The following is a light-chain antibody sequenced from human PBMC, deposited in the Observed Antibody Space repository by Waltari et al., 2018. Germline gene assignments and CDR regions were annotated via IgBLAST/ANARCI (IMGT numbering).Light chain of an antibody. CDR2: GAS. Sequence: IVLTQSPDPLSLSPGQRATLSCRASQTINNNFLVWYQQKPGQAPRLIIHGASSWATGFPARFSGSGSGTDYTLTISSLKPDDSAVYYCQQYDGTVLTFGGGTKVEI. CDR3: QQYDGTVLT. V-gene: IGKV3-20*01. J-gene: IGKJ4*01. CDR1: QTINNNF.